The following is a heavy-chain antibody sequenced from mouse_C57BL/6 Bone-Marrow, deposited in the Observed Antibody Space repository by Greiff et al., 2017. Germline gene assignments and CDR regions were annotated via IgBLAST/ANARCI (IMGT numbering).Heavy chain of an antibody. Sequence: VKLMESGPGLVAPSQSLSITCPVSGFSLTSSGVHWVSQPPGKGLEWLVVIWSDGSPTYNSALQSRLSISKDNSKSQVFLKMNSLQTDDTAMYYCARQTGPWFAYWGQGTLVTVSA. D-gene: IGHD4-1*01. CDR2: IWSDGSP. J-gene: IGHJ3*01. CDR3: ARQTGPWFAY. V-gene: IGHV2-6-1*01. CDR1: GFSLTSSG.